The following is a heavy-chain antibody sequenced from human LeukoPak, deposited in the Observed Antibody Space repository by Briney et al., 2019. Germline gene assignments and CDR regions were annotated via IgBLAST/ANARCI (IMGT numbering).Heavy chain of an antibody. CDR1: GYTFTSFW. J-gene: IGHJ4*02. CDR3: ARHGDYGPGYSLDN. Sequence: GESLKISCKGSGYTFTSFWIGWVRQMPGKGLEWMGIINPGDSDTRYSPSFQGQVTISADKSISATYLQWSSLKASDTAIYYCARHGDYGPGYSLDNWGPGTLVTVSS. V-gene: IGHV5-51*01. CDR2: INPGDSDT. D-gene: IGHD3-10*01.